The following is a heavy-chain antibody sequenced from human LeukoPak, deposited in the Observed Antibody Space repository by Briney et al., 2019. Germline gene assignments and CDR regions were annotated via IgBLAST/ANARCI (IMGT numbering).Heavy chain of an antibody. D-gene: IGHD6-13*01. V-gene: IGHV1-46*02. Sequence: ASVKVSCTASGDILNSYHIHWVRQAPGQGLEWMGIIKHSGGSTTYAQKFQGRLTMTRDTSTGTVNMELSSLTSEDTAVYYCARDFSWSVDYWGQGALVTVSS. CDR1: GDILNSYH. CDR3: ARDFSWSVDY. CDR2: IKHSGGST. J-gene: IGHJ4*02.